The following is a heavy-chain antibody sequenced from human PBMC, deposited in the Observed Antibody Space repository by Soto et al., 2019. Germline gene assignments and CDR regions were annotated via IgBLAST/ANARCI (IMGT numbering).Heavy chain of an antibody. D-gene: IGHD1-7*01. CDR1: GFTFSSYA. J-gene: IGHJ6*02. CDR2: ISYDGSNK. CDR3: ALITGTLLLYGMDV. V-gene: IGHV3-30-3*01. Sequence: SLRLSCAASGFTFSSYAMHWVRQAPGKGLEWVAVISYDGSNKYYADSVKGRFTISRDNSKNTLYLQMNSLRAEDTAVYYCALITGTLLLYGMDVWGQGTTVTVSS.